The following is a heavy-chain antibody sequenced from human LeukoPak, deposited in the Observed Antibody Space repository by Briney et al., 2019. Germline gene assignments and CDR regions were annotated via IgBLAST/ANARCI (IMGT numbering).Heavy chain of an antibody. Sequence: GGSLRLSCAASEFTISDHYMDWVRQAPGKGLEWVGRTSNKADSYTTYYAASVKGRFTISRDDSKNLLYLQMKSLKAEDTAVYYCTRHYFSDWGQGTLVTDSS. D-gene: IGHD2-15*01. CDR1: EFTISDHY. J-gene: IGHJ4*02. CDR3: TRHYFSD. V-gene: IGHV3-72*01. CDR2: TSNKADSYTT.